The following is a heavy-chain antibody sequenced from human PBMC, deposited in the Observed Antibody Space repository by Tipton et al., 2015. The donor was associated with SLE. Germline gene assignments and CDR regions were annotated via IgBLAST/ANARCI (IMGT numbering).Heavy chain of an antibody. CDR2: INHSGST. V-gene: IGHV4-34*01. J-gene: IGHJ6*03. CDR3: ATLPRITMVRGVSRGYQYYMDV. Sequence: TLFLTCAVYGGSFSGYYWSWIRQPPGKGLEWIGEINHSGSTNYNPSLKSRVTISVDTSKNQFSLNLSSVTPADTAVYYCATLPRITMVRGVSRGYQYYMDVWGKGTTVTVSS. D-gene: IGHD3-10*01. CDR1: GGSFSGYY.